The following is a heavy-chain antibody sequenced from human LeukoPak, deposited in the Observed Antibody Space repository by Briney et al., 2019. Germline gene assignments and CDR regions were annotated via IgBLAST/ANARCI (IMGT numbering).Heavy chain of an antibody. D-gene: IGHD4-17*01. CDR3: ATDRQLRYCDH. V-gene: IGHV3-33*01. Sequence: GGALRLSWAASGLSFRSYGMHWVRQAPGKGLEWVAIIYYDGSNKYYTDSVKGRFTISRDNSKNTLFLQMNSLRAGDTAVYYCATDRQLRYCDHWGQGTLVTVSS. CDR2: IYYDGSNK. J-gene: IGHJ4*02. CDR1: GLSFRSYG.